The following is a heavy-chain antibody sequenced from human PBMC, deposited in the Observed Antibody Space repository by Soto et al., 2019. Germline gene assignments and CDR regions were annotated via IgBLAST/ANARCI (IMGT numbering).Heavy chain of an antibody. CDR1: GGSISSGDYY. D-gene: IGHD4-17*01. CDR3: ARDVTTVVTPVQAFDI. CDR2: IYYSGST. V-gene: IGHV4-30-4*01. Sequence: QVQLQESGPGLVKPSQTLSLTCTVSGGSISSGDYYWSWIRQPPGKGLEWIGYIYYSGSTYYNPSLNSRVTISVDTSKNQFSLKLSSVTAADTAVYYCARDVTTVVTPVQAFDIWGQGTMVTVSS. J-gene: IGHJ3*02.